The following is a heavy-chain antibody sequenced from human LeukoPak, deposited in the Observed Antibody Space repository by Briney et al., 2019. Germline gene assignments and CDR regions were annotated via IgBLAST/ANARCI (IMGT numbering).Heavy chain of an antibody. CDR2: IKQDGSEK. CDR3: ARGVLTVTTLASYYFDY. CDR1: GFTFSTYW. D-gene: IGHD4-11*01. V-gene: IGHV3-7*01. Sequence: GGSLRLSCAASGFTFSTYWMTWVRQAPGKGLEWVANIKQDGSEKYYVDSVKGRFSISRDNAKNSLYLQMNSLRAEDTAVYYCARGVLTVTTLASYYFDYWGQGTLVTVPS. J-gene: IGHJ4*02.